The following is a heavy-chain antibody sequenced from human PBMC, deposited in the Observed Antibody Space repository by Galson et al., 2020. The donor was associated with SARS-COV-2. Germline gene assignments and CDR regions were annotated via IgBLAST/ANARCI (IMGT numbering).Heavy chain of an antibody. V-gene: IGHV3-48*02. CDR1: EITFRSQS. D-gene: IGHD3-22*01. Sequence: GGSLRLSCAASEITFRSQSMNWVRLAPGKGLEWVSYISSSSSTIQYADSVKGRFTISRDNAKNSLYLQMNSLRDEDTAVYYCARLGGYYDSSGYDSAYFDYWGQGTLVTVSS. CDR3: ARLGGYYDSSGYDSAYFDY. J-gene: IGHJ4*02. CDR2: ISSSSSTI.